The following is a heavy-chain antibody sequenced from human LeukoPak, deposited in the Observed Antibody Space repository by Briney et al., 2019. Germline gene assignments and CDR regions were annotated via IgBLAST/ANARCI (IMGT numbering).Heavy chain of an antibody. CDR1: GYTFTSYG. D-gene: IGHD6-13*01. V-gene: IGHV1-69*04. CDR2: IIPILGIA. CDR3: AGPREQQLVLLPREVFDY. Sequence: GASVKVSCKASGYTFTSYGISWVRQAPGQGLEWMGRIIPILGIANYAQKFQGRVTITADKSTSTAYMELSSLRSEDTAVYYCAGPREQQLVLLPREVFDYWGQGTLVTVSS. J-gene: IGHJ4*02.